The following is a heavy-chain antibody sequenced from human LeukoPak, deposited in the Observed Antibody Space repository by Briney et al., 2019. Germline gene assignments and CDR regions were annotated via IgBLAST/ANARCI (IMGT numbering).Heavy chain of an antibody. J-gene: IGHJ6*03. CDR1: GGSISSSNYY. CDR2: IYYSGST. V-gene: IGHV4-39*07. CDR3: ARTTEGGYSYGSFYYYYMDV. D-gene: IGHD5-18*01. Sequence: SETLSLTCTVSGGSISSSNYYWGWIHQPPGKGLEWIGSIYYSGSTYYNPSLKSRVTISVDTSKNQFSLKLNSVIAADTAVYYCARTTEGGYSYGSFYYYYMDVWGKGATVTISS.